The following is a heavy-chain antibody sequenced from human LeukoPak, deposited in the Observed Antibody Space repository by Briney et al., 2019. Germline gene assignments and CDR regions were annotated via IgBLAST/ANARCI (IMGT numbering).Heavy chain of an antibody. Sequence: GASVKVSCKASGGTFSSYAISWVRQAPGQGLEWMGRIIPILGIANYAQKFQGRVTITADKSTSTAYMELSSLRSEDTAVYYCARSLGVVGATYFYYFDYWGQGTLVTVSS. CDR1: GGTFSSYA. D-gene: IGHD1-26*01. J-gene: IGHJ4*02. CDR3: ARSLGVVGATYFYYFDY. V-gene: IGHV1-69*04. CDR2: IIPILGIA.